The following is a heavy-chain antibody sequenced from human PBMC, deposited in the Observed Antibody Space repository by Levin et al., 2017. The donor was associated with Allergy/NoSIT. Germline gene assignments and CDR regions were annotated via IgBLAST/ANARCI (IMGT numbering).Heavy chain of an antibody. CDR2: IYYSGST. CDR3: ARDPVYYDSSGYPRPYYFDY. J-gene: IGHJ4*02. V-gene: IGHV4-59*01. D-gene: IGHD3-22*01. CDR1: GGSISSYY. Sequence: SETLSLTCTVSGGSISSYYWSWIRQPPGKGLEWIGYIYYSGSTNYNPSLKSRVTISVDTSKNQFSLKLSSVTAADTAVYYCARDPVYYDSSGYPRPYYFDYWGQGTLVTVSS.